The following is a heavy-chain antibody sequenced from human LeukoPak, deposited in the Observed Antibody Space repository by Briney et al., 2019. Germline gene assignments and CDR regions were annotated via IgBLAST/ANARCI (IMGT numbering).Heavy chain of an antibody. CDR1: GFTFSSYG. CDR3: ARAPAIYASGSYFNV. D-gene: IGHD3-10*01. Sequence: GRSLRLSCAASGFTFSSYGMHWVRQAPGKGLEWVAVIWYDGSNKYYADSVKGRFTISRDNSKNTLYLQMNSLRAEDTAVYYCARAPAIYASGSYFNVWGQGTLVTVSS. J-gene: IGHJ4*02. V-gene: IGHV3-33*01. CDR2: IWYDGSNK.